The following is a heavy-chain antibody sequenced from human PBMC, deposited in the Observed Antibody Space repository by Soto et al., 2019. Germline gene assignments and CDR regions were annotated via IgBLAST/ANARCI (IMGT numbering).Heavy chain of an antibody. Sequence: GESLKISCNGSGYSFTIFWIGWVLQMPGKGLEWVAIIYPGDSDIRYSPSFQGQVTISADKSISTAYLQWSSLKASDTAMYYCARQPSNGQWSVWGQGTTVTVSS. J-gene: IGHJ6*02. V-gene: IGHV5-51*01. CDR2: IYPGDSDI. CDR3: ARQPSNGQWSV. D-gene: IGHD6-19*01. CDR1: GYSFTIFW.